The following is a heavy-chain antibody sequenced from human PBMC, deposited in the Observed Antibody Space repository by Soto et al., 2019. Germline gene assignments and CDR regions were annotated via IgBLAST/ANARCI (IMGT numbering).Heavy chain of an antibody. CDR3: ARNRYGGYDFDS. V-gene: IGHV4-34*01. D-gene: IGHD5-12*01. Sequence: SETLCLTCAVYGGSFSGYYWSWIRQPPGKGLEWIGEINHSGNTNYNPSLKSRVTISLDTSKNQFSLRLTSVTAADTAVYYCARNRYGGYDFDSWGQGSLVTVSS. J-gene: IGHJ4*02. CDR2: INHSGNT. CDR1: GGSFSGYY.